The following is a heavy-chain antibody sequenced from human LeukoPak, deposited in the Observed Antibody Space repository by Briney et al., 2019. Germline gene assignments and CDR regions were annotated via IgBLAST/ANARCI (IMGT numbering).Heavy chain of an antibody. J-gene: IGHJ6*03. CDR2: IASRGTHI. D-gene: IGHD4-11*01. Sequence: GGSLRLSCAASGFAFNSYTIKWVRQAPGKGLEWVSAIASRGTHIYDADSVKGRFTISRDNAENSAYLQMSSLRAEDTAVYYCARVAQGATTENYYYYYMDVWGKGTTVTVSS. CDR1: GFAFNSYT. CDR3: ARVAQGATTENYYYYYMDV. V-gene: IGHV3-21*01.